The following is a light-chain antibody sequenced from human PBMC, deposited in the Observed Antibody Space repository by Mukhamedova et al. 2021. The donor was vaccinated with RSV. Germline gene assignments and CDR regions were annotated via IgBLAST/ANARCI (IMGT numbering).Light chain of an antibody. J-gene: IGKJ5*01. CDR2: DAS. CDR3: QQYDNLIT. V-gene: IGKV1-33*01. Sequence: WYQRRVHGKAPKLLIYDASNLETGVPSRFSGSGSGTNFTFAISSLQPVDIATYYCQQYDNLITFGQGTRLEIK.